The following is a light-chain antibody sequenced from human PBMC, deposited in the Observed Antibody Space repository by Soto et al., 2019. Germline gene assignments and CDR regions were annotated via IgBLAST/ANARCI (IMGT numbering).Light chain of an antibody. CDR1: SSDVGGYNY. V-gene: IGLV2-14*01. CDR3: SSYTSSTHNYV. CDR2: DVS. Sequence: QSVLTQPASVSGSPGQSITISCTGTSSDVGGYNYVSWYHQHPGKATKLMIYDVSNRPSGVSNRFSGSKSSNTASLTISGLQAEDEADYYCSSYTSSTHNYVFGTGTKATVL. J-gene: IGLJ1*01.